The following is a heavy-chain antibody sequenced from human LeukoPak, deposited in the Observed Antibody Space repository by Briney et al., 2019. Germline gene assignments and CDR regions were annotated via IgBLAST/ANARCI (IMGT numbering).Heavy chain of an antibody. Sequence: ASVKVSCKASGYTFTSYGISWVRQAPGQGLEWMGWISAYNGNTNYAQKLQGRVTMTTDTSTSTAYMELRSLRSDDTAVYCCARALWFGELLPFDYWGQGTLVTVSS. CDR2: ISAYNGNT. D-gene: IGHD3-10*01. J-gene: IGHJ4*02. CDR3: ARALWFGELLPFDY. V-gene: IGHV1-18*01. CDR1: GYTFTSYG.